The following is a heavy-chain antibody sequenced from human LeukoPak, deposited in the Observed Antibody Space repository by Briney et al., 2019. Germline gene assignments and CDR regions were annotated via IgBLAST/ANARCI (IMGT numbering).Heavy chain of an antibody. V-gene: IGHV1-69*13. CDR1: GGTFSSYA. CDR2: IIPIFGTA. D-gene: IGHD3-3*01. Sequence: SVKVSCKASGGTFSSYAISWVRQAPGQGLEWTGGIIPIFGTANYAQKFQGRVTITADESTSTAYMELSSLRSEDTAVYYCASVRFLEWSTSDKWYFDYWGQGTLVTVSS. J-gene: IGHJ4*02. CDR3: ASVRFLEWSTSDKWYFDY.